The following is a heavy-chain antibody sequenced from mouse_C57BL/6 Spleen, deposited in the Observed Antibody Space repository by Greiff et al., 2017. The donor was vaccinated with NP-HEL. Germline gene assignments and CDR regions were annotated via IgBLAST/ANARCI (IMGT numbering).Heavy chain of an antibody. CDR3: ARAPTGTFDY. CDR2: IYPGSGNT. CDR1: GYTFTDYY. D-gene: IGHD4-1*02. Sequence: QVQLQQSGAELVRPGASVKLSCKASGYTFTDYYINWVKQRPGQGLEWIARIYPGSGNTYYNEKFKGKATLTAEKSSSTAYMQLSSLTSEESAVYFCARAPTGTFDYWGQGTTLTVSS. J-gene: IGHJ2*01. V-gene: IGHV1-76*01.